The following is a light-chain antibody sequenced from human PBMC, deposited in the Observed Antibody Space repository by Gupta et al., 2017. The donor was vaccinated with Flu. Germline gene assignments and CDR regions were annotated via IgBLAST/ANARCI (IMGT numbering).Light chain of an antibody. CDR3: QQYGSAPLGT. CDR1: QSVTSSF. J-gene: IGKJ1*01. Sequence: IVLTQSPDTLSLSPGERATLSCRASQSVTSSFLAWYQHKPGQAPRLLIYGASNRANGIPDRFSGSGSGTDFTLTISRLEPEDFAVYYCQQYGSAPLGTFGQGTKVEIK. CDR2: GAS. V-gene: IGKV3-20*01.